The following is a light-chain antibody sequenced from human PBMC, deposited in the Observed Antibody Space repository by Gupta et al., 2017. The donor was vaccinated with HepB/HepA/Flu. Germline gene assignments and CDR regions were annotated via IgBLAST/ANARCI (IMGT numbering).Light chain of an antibody. CDR1: QSVFYSSNNKNY. CDR2: WAS. V-gene: IGKV4-1*01. CDR3: QQYNNISCT. J-gene: IGKJ1*01. Sequence: DIVLTQSPDSLAVSLGERATIHCKSSQSVFYSSNNKNYLTWYQQKPGQPPKLLIYWASTRECGVPDRFSGSGSGTDFTLTISSLQAEDVAVYYCQQYNNISCTFGQGTKVEI.